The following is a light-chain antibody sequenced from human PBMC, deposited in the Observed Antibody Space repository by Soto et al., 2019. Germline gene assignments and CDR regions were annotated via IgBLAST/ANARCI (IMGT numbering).Light chain of an antibody. CDR1: ISNIGNNY. J-gene: IGLJ1*01. CDR2: DNN. Sequence: QSVLPQPPSVSAAPGQKVTISCSGSISNIGNNYVSWYQQLPGTDPKLLIYDNNKRPSRIPDRFSGSKSGTSATLGITGLQTGDDADYYCGTWDSRLSVVVFGTGTKLTVL. CDR3: GTWDSRLSVVV. V-gene: IGLV1-51*01.